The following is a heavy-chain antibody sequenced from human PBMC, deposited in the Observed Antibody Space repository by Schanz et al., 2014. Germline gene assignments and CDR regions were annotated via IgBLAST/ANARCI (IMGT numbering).Heavy chain of an antibody. Sequence: VQLQQWGAGLLKPSETLSLTCGVFGGSFSGYYWSWIRQPPGKGLEWIGEIYHTGSTNYNPSLKSRFTISVDASKNQFCLKVNSVTAADAAVYYCARGNNFDYGDAFCNCYYYCMDVWGKGTTVTVSS. J-gene: IGHJ6*03. V-gene: IGHV4-34*01. CDR1: GGSFSGYY. CDR2: IYHTGST. CDR3: ARGNNFDYGDAFCNCYYYCMDV. D-gene: IGHD4-17*01.